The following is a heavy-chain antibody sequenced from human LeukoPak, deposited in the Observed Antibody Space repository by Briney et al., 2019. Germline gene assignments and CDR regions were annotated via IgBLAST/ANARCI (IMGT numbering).Heavy chain of an antibody. J-gene: IGHJ6*03. CDR3: ARGTTIFPPTPYYYYMDV. CDR2: IYPGDFDT. D-gene: IGHD3-3*01. Sequence: GESLKISCKGSGYSFTSYWIGWVRQMPGKGLEWMGIIYPGDFDTRYSPSFQGQVTISADKSISTAYLQWSSLKASDTAIYYCARGTTIFPPTPYYYYMDVWGKGTTVTVSS. V-gene: IGHV5-51*01. CDR1: GYSFTSYW.